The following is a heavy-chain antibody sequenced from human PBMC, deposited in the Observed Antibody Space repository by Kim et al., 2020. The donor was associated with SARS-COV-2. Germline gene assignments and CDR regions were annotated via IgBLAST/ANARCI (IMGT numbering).Heavy chain of an antibody. CDR3: ASIPLDDYGDYQPSYYGMDV. D-gene: IGHD4-17*01. Sequence: SVKVSCKASGGTFSSYAISWVRQAPGQGLEWMGGIIPIFGTANYAQKFQGRVTITADESTSTAYMELSSLRSEDTAVYYCASIPLDDYGDYQPSYYGMDVWGQGTKVTVCS. J-gene: IGHJ6*02. CDR1: GGTFSSYA. V-gene: IGHV1-69*13. CDR2: IIPIFGTA.